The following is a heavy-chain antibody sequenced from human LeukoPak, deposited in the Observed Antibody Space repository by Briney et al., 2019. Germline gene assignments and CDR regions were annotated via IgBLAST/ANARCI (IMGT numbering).Heavy chain of an antibody. Sequence: GGSLRLSCSASGFTFSSYAMHWVRQAPGKGLEYVSAISSNGGSTYYADSVKGRFTISRDNAKNSLYLQMNGLRAEDTAVYYCARDSPYSSSWYEVDYWGQGTLVTVSS. CDR3: ARDSPYSSSWYEVDY. D-gene: IGHD6-13*01. CDR1: GFTFSSYA. V-gene: IGHV3-64*04. CDR2: ISSNGGST. J-gene: IGHJ4*02.